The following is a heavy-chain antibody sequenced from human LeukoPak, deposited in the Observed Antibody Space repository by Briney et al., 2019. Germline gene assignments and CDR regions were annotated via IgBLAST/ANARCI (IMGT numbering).Heavy chain of an antibody. CDR2: INPNSGGT. V-gene: IGHV1-2*06. Sequence: ASVKVSCKASGYTFTGYYMHWVRQAPGQGLEWMGRINPNSGGTNYAQKFQGRVTMTRDTSISTAYMELSRLRSDDTAVYYCARDRGTIFPDWFDPWGQGTLVTVSS. CDR1: GYTFTGYY. J-gene: IGHJ5*02. CDR3: ARDRGTIFPDWFDP. D-gene: IGHD3-9*01.